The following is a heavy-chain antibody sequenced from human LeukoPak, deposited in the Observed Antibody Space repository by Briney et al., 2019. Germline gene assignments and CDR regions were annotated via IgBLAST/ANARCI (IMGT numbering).Heavy chain of an antibody. D-gene: IGHD3-9*01. CDR1: GGTFSSYA. Sequence: SVKVSCKASGGTFSSYAISWVRQAPGQGLEWMGGIIPIFGTANYAQKFQGRVTITADESTSTAYMELSSLRSEDTAVYYCARDGGYDILTGYWGFDYWGQGTLVTVSS. CDR2: IIPIFGTA. CDR3: ARDGGYDILTGYWGFDY. V-gene: IGHV1-69*13. J-gene: IGHJ4*02.